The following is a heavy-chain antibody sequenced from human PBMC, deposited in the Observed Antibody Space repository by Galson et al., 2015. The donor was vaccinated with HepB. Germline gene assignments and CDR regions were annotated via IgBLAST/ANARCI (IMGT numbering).Heavy chain of an antibody. CDR3: ARGYCSSTSCDREGDWFDP. J-gene: IGHJ5*02. CDR1: GGSISSGGYY. Sequence: TLSLTCTVSGGSISSGGYYWSWIRQHPGKGLEWIGYIYYSGSTYYNPSLKSRVTISVDTSKNQFSLKLSSVTAADTAVYYCARGYCSSTSCDREGDWFDPWGQGTLVTVSS. D-gene: IGHD2-2*01. CDR2: IYYSGST. V-gene: IGHV4-31*03.